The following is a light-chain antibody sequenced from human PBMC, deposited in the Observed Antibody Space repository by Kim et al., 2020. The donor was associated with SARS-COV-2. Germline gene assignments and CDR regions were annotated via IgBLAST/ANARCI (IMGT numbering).Light chain of an antibody. Sequence: ASVGNRVTITCRASQGISNYLAWYQQKPGKVPKLLIYAASTLQSGVPSRFSGSGSGTDFTLTISSLQPEDVATYYCQKYNSAPQTFGQGTKVDIK. CDR3: QKYNSAPQT. CDR2: AAS. J-gene: IGKJ1*01. CDR1: QGISNY. V-gene: IGKV1-27*01.